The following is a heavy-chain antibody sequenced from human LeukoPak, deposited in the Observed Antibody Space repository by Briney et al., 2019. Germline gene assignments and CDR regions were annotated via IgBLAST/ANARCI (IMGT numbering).Heavy chain of an antibody. J-gene: IGHJ4*02. D-gene: IGHD3-9*01. V-gene: IGHV3-23*01. CDR1: GFTFTSYA. CDR2: ISGSGGST. CDR3: AKDNDWYFVSHFDH. Sequence: GGSLRLSCAASGFTFTSYAMSWVRQAPGKGLEWVSAISGSGGSTYYADSVKGRFTISRDNFRNTLYLQMNSLRAEDTAVYYCAKDNDWYFVSHFDHRGQGTLVTVSS.